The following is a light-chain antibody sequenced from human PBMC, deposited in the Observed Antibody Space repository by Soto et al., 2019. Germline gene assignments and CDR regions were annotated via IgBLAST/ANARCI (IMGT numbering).Light chain of an antibody. V-gene: IGKV3-15*01. Sequence: IVMPLSPATLSVSPGERATVSCRASQSVSSNLAWYQQKPGQAPRLLIYGASTRATGIPARFSGSGSGTEFTLTISSLQSEDFAVYYCQQYNNWPPITFGQGTRLEIK. J-gene: IGKJ5*01. CDR2: GAS. CDR3: QQYNNWPPIT. CDR1: QSVSSN.